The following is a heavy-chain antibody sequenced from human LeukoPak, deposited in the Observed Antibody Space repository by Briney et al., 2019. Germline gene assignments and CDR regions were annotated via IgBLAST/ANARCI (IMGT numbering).Heavy chain of an antibody. CDR1: GGFISSYY. V-gene: IGHV4-59*01. CDR3: ARSRTTVTTPFDY. Sequence: SETLSLTCTVSGGFISSYYWSWIRQPPGKGLEWIGYIYYSGSTNYNPSLKSRVTISVDTSKNQFSLELSSVTAADTAVYYCARSRTTVTTPFDYWGQGTLVTVSS. CDR2: IYYSGST. D-gene: IGHD4-17*01. J-gene: IGHJ4*02.